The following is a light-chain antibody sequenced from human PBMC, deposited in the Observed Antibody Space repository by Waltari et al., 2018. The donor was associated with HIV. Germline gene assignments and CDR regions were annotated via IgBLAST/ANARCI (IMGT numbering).Light chain of an antibody. CDR2: EVS. CDR1: SSDVGGYNY. V-gene: IGLV2-14*01. J-gene: IGLJ3*02. Sequence: QSALTQPATVSGSPGQSITISCTATSSDVGGYNYVSWYQQHPGKAPKLMIYEVSNRPSGVSNRFSGSKSGNTASLTISGLQAEDEADYYCSSYTSSSTLRVFGGGTKLTVL. CDR3: SSYTSSSTLRV.